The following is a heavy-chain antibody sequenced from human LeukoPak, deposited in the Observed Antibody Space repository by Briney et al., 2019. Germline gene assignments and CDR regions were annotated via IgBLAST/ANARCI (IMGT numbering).Heavy chain of an antibody. Sequence: PGGSLRLSCAASGFTFSSYGMHWVRQAPGKGLEWVAVISYDGSNKYYADSVKGRFTISRDISKNTVYLQMNSLRAEDTAVYYCARDNRFFQLRDFWSGYYYFEYWGQGTLVTVSS. V-gene: IGHV3-30*03. CDR3: ARDNRFFQLRDFWSGYYYFEY. D-gene: IGHD3-3*01. CDR2: ISYDGSNK. J-gene: IGHJ4*02. CDR1: GFTFSSYG.